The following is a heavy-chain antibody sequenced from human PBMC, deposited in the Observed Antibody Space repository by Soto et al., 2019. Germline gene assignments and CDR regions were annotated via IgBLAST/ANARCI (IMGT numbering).Heavy chain of an antibody. CDR2: IYSGGST. D-gene: IGHD2-15*01. Sequence: GSLRLSCAASGFTVSSNYMSWVRQAPGKGLEWVSVIYSGGSTYYADSVKGRFTISRDNSKNTLYLQMNSLRAEDTAVYYCATMGTPATGLYFFDYWGQGSLVTVSS. V-gene: IGHV3-66*01. CDR1: GFTVSSNY. CDR3: ATMGTPATGLYFFDY. J-gene: IGHJ4*02.